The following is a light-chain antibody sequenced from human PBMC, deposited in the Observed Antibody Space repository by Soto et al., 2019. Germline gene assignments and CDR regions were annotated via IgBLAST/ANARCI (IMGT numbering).Light chain of an antibody. CDR3: SSYRSSTLYV. V-gene: IGLV2-14*03. CDR2: DVS. J-gene: IGLJ1*01. Sequence: QSALTQPASVSGSPGQSITISCTETSCDVGGYTYVSWYQQHPGKAPKLMIYDVSNRPSGVSNRFSGSKSGNTASLTISGLQAEDEADYYCSSYRSSTLYVFGTGTKLTVL. CDR1: SCDVGGYTY.